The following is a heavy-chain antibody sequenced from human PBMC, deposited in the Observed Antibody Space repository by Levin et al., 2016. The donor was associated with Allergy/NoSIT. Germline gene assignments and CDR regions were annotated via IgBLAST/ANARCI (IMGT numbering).Heavy chain of an antibody. V-gene: IGHV3-30-3*01. J-gene: IGHJ6*02. D-gene: IGHD3-9*01. Sequence: WIRQPPGKGLEWVAVISYDGSNKYYADSVKGRFTISRDNSKNTLYLQMNSLRAEDTAVYYCARDLENDILTGYRGGYYYYGMDVWGQGTTVTVSS. CDR2: ISYDGSNK. CDR3: ARDLENDILTGYRGGYYYYGMDV.